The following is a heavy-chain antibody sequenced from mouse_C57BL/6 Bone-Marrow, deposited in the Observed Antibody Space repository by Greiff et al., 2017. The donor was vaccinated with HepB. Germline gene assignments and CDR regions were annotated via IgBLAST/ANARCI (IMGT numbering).Heavy chain of an antibody. CDR1: GYSITSGYY. J-gene: IGHJ1*03. CDR3: AREEGGGYWYFDV. Sequence: EVQLVESGPGLVKPSQSLSLTCSVTGYSITSGYYWNWIRQFPGNKLEWMGYISYDGSNNYNPSLKNRISVTRDTSKNQFFLKLNSVTTEYTATYYCAREEGGGYWYFDVWGTGTTVTVSS. V-gene: IGHV3-6*01. CDR2: ISYDGSN.